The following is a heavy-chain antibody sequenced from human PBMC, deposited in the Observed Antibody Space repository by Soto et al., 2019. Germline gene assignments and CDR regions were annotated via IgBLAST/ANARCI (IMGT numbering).Heavy chain of an antibody. Sequence: PSQPLSLPCTVAGGSSSDLYWIRIRQPPGKGLEWIGSIYYSGSTYYNPSLKSRVTISVDTSKNQFSLKLSSVTAADTAVYYCARLYSGSYYYYYGMDVWGQGTTVTVS. V-gene: IGHV4-39*01. J-gene: IGHJ6*02. CDR3: ARLYSGSYYYYYGMDV. CDR2: IYYSGST. CDR1: GGSSSDLY. D-gene: IGHD1-26*01.